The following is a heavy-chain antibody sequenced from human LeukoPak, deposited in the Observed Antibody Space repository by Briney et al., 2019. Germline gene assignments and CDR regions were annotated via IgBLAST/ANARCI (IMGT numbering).Heavy chain of an antibody. Sequence: GATLQISCKGSGSIFTSYWIGGGRQVPGKGLEGMGIIYSGDSDTKYSTSCQGQVTISADKSISTAYLQWSSLKASDTAMYYCARRRYCSGGSCYTAYYFDYWGQGTLVTVSS. CDR1: GSIFTSYW. CDR3: ARRRYCSGGSCYTAYYFDY. CDR2: IYSGDSDT. V-gene: IGHV5-51*01. J-gene: IGHJ4*02. D-gene: IGHD2-15*01.